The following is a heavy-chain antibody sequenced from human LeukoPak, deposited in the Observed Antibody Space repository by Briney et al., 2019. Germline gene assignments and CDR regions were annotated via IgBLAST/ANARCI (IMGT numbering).Heavy chain of an antibody. V-gene: IGHV3-23*01. Sequence: PGGSLRLSCAASGFTFSSYAMSWVRQAPGKGLEWVSAISGSGDSTYYGDSVKGRFTISRDNSKNTLYLQMNSLRAEDTAVYYCVKGGTYCDFWSGYYTGDYWGQGTLVTVSS. CDR3: VKGGTYCDFWSGYYTGDY. CDR2: ISGSGDST. CDR1: GFTFSSYA. J-gene: IGHJ4*02. D-gene: IGHD3-3*01.